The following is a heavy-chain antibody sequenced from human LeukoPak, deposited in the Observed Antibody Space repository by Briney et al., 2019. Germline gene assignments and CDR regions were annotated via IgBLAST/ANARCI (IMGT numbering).Heavy chain of an antibody. D-gene: IGHD1-1*01. CDR3: TRDGIRVLDY. Sequence: PSQTLSLTCAISGDSVSSNSVTWNWIRQSPSRGLEWLGRTYYRSTWYNDHAVSVRGRITVNPDTSKNQFSLHLNSVTPEDTAVYYCTRDGIRVLDYWGQGILVTVSS. J-gene: IGHJ4*02. V-gene: IGHV6-1*01. CDR2: TYYRSTWYN. CDR1: GDSVSSNSVT.